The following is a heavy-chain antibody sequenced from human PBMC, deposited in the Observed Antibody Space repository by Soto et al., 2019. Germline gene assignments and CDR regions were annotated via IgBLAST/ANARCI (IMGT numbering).Heavy chain of an antibody. CDR3: ARLQLGGDRMLNWFDP. V-gene: IGHV1-18*01. CDR2: INVYNGDR. CDR1: GYIFTKYG. D-gene: IGHD2-21*02. J-gene: IGHJ5*02. Sequence: QVQVVQSGPELKKPGASVKVSCKAQGYIFTKYGIGWVRQAPGHGLEWMGLINVYNGDRKVAQKFQDRVSMTTDTATDTAYMELKSLRSGDTAVSYCARLQLGGDRMLNWFDPWGQGTLFTVSS.